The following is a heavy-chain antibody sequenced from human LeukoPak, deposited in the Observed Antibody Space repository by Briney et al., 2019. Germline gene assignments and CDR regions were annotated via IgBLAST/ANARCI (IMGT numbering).Heavy chain of an antibody. CDR1: GYSFTSYW. J-gene: IGHJ5*02. CDR3: ARLGYYDILTGPKEPNWFDP. V-gene: IGHV5-10-1*01. D-gene: IGHD3-9*01. CDR2: IDPSDSYT. Sequence: GESLKISCKGSGYSFTSYWISWVRPMPGKGLEWMGRIDPSDSYTNYSPSFQGHVTISADKSISTAYLQWSSLKASDTAMYYCARLGYYDILTGPKEPNWFDPWGQGTLVTVSS.